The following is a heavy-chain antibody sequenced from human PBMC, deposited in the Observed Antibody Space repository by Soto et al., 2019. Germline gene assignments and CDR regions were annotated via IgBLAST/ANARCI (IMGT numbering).Heavy chain of an antibody. CDR1: GGSISGYY. V-gene: IGHV4-59*08. J-gene: IGHJ4*02. CDR3: AGSPYGDYGNFDY. D-gene: IGHD4-17*01. Sequence: PSETLSLTCTVSGGSISGYYWIWIRQPPGKGLEWIGYMYNSGSTNYNPALKSRVTISVDTSKNQFSLKLSSVTAADTAVYYCAGSPYGDYGNFDYWGQGTLVT. CDR2: MYNSGST.